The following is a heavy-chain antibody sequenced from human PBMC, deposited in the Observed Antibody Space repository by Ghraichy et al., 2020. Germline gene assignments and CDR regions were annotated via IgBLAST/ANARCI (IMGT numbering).Heavy chain of an antibody. CDR3: ARALGIADY. CDR2: IKEDGSLK. J-gene: IGHJ4*02. Sequence: GGSLRLSCAASGFSFSSHWMAWIRQAPGKGLEWVANIKEDGSLKFYGDSVNGRFTISRDNVKNSVYLQMTSLRADDTAVYYCARALGIADYWGQGTLVTVSS. V-gene: IGHV3-7*03. D-gene: IGHD1-14*01. CDR1: GFSFSSHW.